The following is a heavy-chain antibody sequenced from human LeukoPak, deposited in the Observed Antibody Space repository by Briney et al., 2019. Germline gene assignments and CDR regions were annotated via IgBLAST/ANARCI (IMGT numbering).Heavy chain of an antibody. J-gene: IGHJ4*02. Sequence: SETLSLTCTVSGGSVNNNAYYWRWVRQPPGKGLEYIGNVYYSGITYYNPSLQSRVTISVDTSNNQFSLKLSSVTAADTAVYYCARSDYSGYFDYWGQGTLVSVSS. D-gene: IGHD4-11*01. CDR2: VYYSGIT. V-gene: IGHV4-39*01. CDR3: ARSDYSGYFDY. CDR1: GGSVNNNAYY.